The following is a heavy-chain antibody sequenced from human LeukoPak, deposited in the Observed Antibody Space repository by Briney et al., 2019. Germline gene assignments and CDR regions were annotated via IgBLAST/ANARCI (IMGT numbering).Heavy chain of an antibody. J-gene: IGHJ3*02. Sequence: SETLSLTCTVPGGSISSYYWSWIRQPPGKGLEWIGYIYDSGSTNYNPSLKSRVTISVDTFKNQFSLKLSSVTAADTAVYYCARVGSPGTYYYDSSGYLYAFDIWGQGTMVTVSS. CDR1: GGSISSYY. CDR3: ARVGSPGTYYYDSSGYLYAFDI. CDR2: IYDSGST. V-gene: IGHV4-59*01. D-gene: IGHD3-22*01.